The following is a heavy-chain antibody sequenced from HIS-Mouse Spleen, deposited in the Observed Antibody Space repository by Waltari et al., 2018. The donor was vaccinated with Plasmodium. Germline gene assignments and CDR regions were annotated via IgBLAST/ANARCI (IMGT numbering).Heavy chain of an antibody. J-gene: IGHJ4*02. Sequence: QVQLVESGGGVVQPGRSLRLSCAASGFTFSSYAMHWVRQAPGKGLEWVAVISYDGSNKYYEDSVKGRFTISRDNSKNTLYLQMNSLRAEDTAVYYCARVSTGAYFDYWGQGTLVTVSS. V-gene: IGHV3-30-3*01. CDR2: ISYDGSNK. CDR1: GFTFSSYA. CDR3: ARVSTGAYFDY. D-gene: IGHD7-27*01.